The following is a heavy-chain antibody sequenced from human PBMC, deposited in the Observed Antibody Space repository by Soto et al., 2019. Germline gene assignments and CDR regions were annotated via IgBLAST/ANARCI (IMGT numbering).Heavy chain of an antibody. CDR1: GLSFSLYA. V-gene: IGHV3-30-3*01. D-gene: IGHD1-7*01. CDR3: ARATGTPTYYYYGMDV. J-gene: IGHJ6*02. Sequence: LLTLSCAASGLSFSLYAMPLVRQAPGKGLEWVAVISYDGSNKYYADSVKGRFTISRDNSKNTLYLQMNSLRAEDTAVYYCARATGTPTYYYYGMDVWGQGT. CDR2: ISYDGSNK.